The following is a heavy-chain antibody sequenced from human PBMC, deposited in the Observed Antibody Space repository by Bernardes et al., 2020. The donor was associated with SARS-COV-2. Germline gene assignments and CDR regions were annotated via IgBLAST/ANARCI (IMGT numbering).Heavy chain of an antibody. CDR1: GFTFSNYA. V-gene: IGHV3-23*01. CDR2: ISGSGGKT. Sequence: GGSLRLSCAGSGFTFSNYAMSWVRQAPGKGLEWVSAISGSGGKTYYADSVKGRFSIFRDNSKNMLYLQMNSLRVDDTAVYYCAKVGCGGDCYLGIEPWGQGTLVTVSS. CDR3: AKVGCGGDCYLGIEP. D-gene: IGHD2-21*02. J-gene: IGHJ5*02.